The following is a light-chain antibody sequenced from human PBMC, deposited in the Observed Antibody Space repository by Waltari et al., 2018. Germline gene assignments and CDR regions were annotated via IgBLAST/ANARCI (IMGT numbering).Light chain of an antibody. V-gene: IGKV1-27*01. CDR2: GAS. J-gene: IGKJ1*01. CDR1: QAITNY. CDR3: QHYETAPWT. Sequence: DIQMTQSPSSLSASVGDRVTISCRGSQAITNYLAWYQQIPGKAPKLLIYGASTLQSGVPSRFSGSGFGTDFTLTISNLQPEDVAVYYCQHYETAPWTFGQGTRVEVK.